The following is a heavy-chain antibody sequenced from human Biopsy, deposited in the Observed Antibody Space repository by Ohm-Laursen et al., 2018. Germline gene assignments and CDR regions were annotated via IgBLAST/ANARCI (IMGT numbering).Heavy chain of an antibody. CDR2: ISNRGST. CDR1: GGSISSDY. J-gene: IGHJ3*01. D-gene: IGHD3-3*01. Sequence: GTLSLTCTVSGGSISSDYCSWIRQSPGKGLERIGYISNRGSTNYNPSLRGRVTISVDTSKNQFSLKLSSVTAADTAVFFCARLYRLDDYWNDDPPDAFDVWGQGTRVTVSS. CDR3: ARLYRLDDYWNDDPPDAFDV. V-gene: IGHV4-59*01.